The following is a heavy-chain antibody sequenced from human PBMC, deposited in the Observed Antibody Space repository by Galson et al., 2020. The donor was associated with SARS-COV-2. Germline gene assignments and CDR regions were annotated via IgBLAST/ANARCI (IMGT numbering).Heavy chain of an antibody. J-gene: IGHJ6*03. V-gene: IGHV4-34*01. CDR2: INIGGNT. Sequence: SQTLSLTCALYGGSFSSYSWTWIRQPPGQGLEWIGEINIGGNTNYSPSLRSRVTVSIDTSKNQFSLNLRSVTAADTALYYCARGHRGVVPSPVLGLGPFYSYYYMDVWDKGATVTVSS. CDR1: GGSFSSYS. D-gene: IGHD3-10*01. CDR3: ARGHRGVVPSPVLGLGPFYSYYYMDV.